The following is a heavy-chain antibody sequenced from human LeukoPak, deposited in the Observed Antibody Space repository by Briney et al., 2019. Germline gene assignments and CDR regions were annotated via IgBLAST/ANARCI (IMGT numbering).Heavy chain of an antibody. Sequence: GGSLRLSCAASGFTFSSYEMNWVRQAPGKGLEWVANIKEDGSEKYYVDSVKGRFTISRDNAKKSLYLQMNSLRVDDTAVYYCARRRSLDSWGQGTLVTVSS. CDR3: ARRRSLDS. V-gene: IGHV3-7*01. CDR1: GFTFSSYE. D-gene: IGHD2-15*01. J-gene: IGHJ4*02. CDR2: IKEDGSEK.